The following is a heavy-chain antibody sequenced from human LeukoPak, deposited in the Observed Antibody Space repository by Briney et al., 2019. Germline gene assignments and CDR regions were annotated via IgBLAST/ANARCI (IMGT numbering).Heavy chain of an antibody. CDR3: ARAGGSYYAFDI. CDR2: ISSSSSYI. D-gene: IGHD1-26*01. V-gene: IGHV3-21*01. Sequence: GGSLRLSCAASGFTFSSYSMNWVRQAPGKGLEWVSSISSSSSYIYYADSVKGRFTISRDNAKNSLYLQTNSLRAEDTAVYYCARAGGSYYAFDIWGQGTMVTVSS. CDR1: GFTFSSYS. J-gene: IGHJ3*02.